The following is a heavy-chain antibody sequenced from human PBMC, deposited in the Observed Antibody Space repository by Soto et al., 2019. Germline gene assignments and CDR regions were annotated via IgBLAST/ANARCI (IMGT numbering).Heavy chain of an antibody. J-gene: IGHJ4*02. V-gene: IGHV3-13*01. CDR2: IGTAGDT. CDR3: ARALKEYSGYDYLYYFDY. CDR1: GFTFSSYD. Sequence: GGSLRLSCAASGFTFSSYDMHWVRQATGKGLEWVSAIGTAGDTYYPGSVKGRFTISRENAKNSLYLQMNSLRAGDTAVYYCARALKEYSGYDYLYYFDYWGQGTLVTVSS. D-gene: IGHD5-12*01.